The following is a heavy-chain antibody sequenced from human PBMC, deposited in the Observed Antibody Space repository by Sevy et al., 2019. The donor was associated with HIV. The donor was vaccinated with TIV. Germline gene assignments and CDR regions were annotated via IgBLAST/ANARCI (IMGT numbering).Heavy chain of an antibody. D-gene: IGHD5-18*01. CDR1: GFTFGDYA. CDR3: TRDLIHPGIQLIGPNDAFDI. J-gene: IGHJ3*02. Sequence: GGSLRLSCTASGFTFGDYAMSWFRQAPGKGLEWVGFIRSKAYGGTTEYAASVKGRFTISRDDSKSIAYLQMNSLKTEDTAVYYCTRDLIHPGIQLIGPNDAFDIWGQGTMVTVSS. CDR2: IRSKAYGGTT. V-gene: IGHV3-49*03.